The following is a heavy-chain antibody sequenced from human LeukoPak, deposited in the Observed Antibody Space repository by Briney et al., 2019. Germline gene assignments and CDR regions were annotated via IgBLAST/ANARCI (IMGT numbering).Heavy chain of an antibody. CDR3: ARDGGYSSSWYVFGFDP. J-gene: IGHJ5*02. CDR1: GYTFTGYY. D-gene: IGHD6-13*01. V-gene: IGHV1-2*04. Sequence: ASVKVSCKASGYTFTGYYMHWVRQAPGQGLEWMGWINPNSGGTNYAQKFQGWVTMTRDTSISTAYMELSRLRSDDTAVYYCARDGGYSSSWYVFGFDPWGQGTLVTVSS. CDR2: INPNSGGT.